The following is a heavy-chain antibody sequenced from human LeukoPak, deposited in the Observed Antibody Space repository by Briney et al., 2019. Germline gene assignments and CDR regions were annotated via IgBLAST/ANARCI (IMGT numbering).Heavy chain of an antibody. CDR2: IYYSGST. CDR3: ARAKSLSAFDI. Sequence: SETLSLTCTVSGGSIGSSSYYWGWIRQPPGKGLEWIATIYYSGSTYYNPSLKSRVTITVDTSKNQFSLKLSSVTAADTAVYYCARAKSLSAFDIWGQGTMVTVSS. CDR1: GGSIGSSSYY. V-gene: IGHV4-39*01. J-gene: IGHJ3*02.